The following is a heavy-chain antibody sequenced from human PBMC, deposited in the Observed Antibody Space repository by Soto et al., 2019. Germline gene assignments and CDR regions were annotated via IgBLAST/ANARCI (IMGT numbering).Heavy chain of an antibody. CDR2: INPNSGGT. V-gene: IGHV1-2*02. CDR3: ARIRSGGENYYYYGMDV. J-gene: IGHJ6*02. D-gene: IGHD2-15*01. Sequence: RASVKVSCKASGYTFTGYYMHWVRQAPGQGLEWVGWINPNSGGTNYAQKFQGRVTMTRDTSISTAYMELSRLRSDDTAVYYCARIRSGGENYYYYGMDVWGQGTTVTVSS. CDR1: GYTFTGYY.